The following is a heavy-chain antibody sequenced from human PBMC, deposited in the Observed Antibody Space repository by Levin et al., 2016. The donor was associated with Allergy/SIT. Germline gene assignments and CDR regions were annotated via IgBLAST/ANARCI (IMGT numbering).Heavy chain of an antibody. Sequence: GGSLRLSCAASGFTFSDYYMSWIRQAPGKGLEWVSYISSSSSYTNYADSVKGRFTISRDNAKNSLYLQMNSLRAEDTAVYYCARANRIAAAGTPSRLHSSYFDYWGQGTLVTVSS. CDR1: GFTFSDYY. CDR2: ISSSSSYT. D-gene: IGHD6-13*01. V-gene: IGHV3-11*06. CDR3: ARANRIAAAGTPSRLHSSYFDY. J-gene: IGHJ4*02.